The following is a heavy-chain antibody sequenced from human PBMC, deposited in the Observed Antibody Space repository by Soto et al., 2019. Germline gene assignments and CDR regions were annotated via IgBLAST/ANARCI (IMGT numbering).Heavy chain of an antibody. CDR3: ARDRVQRVDGREV. CDR1: GFTFSNNG. V-gene: IGHV3-33*01. Sequence: QVQLVESGGGVVQPGRSLRLSCAASGFTFSNNGMHWVRQAPGKGLEWVAVIWYDGINKYYADSVKGRFIISRDNPKNTVYLQMNSRRAEDTAVKYWARDRVQRVDGREVWGQGTTVTASS. D-gene: IGHD2-15*01. J-gene: IGHJ6*02. CDR2: IWYDGINK.